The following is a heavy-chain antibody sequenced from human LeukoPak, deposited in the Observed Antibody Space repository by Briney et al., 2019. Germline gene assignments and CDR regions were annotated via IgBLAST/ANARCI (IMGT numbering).Heavy chain of an antibody. CDR1: GYSISSGYY. Sequence: PSETLSLTCTVSGYSISSGYYWGWIRQPPGKGLEWIGSIYHSGSTYYNPSLKSRVTISVDTSKNQFSLKLSSVTAADTAVYYCARMGGWQGDYWGQGTLVTVSS. V-gene: IGHV4-38-2*02. CDR3: ARMGGWQGDY. CDR2: IYHSGST. J-gene: IGHJ4*02. D-gene: IGHD1-26*01.